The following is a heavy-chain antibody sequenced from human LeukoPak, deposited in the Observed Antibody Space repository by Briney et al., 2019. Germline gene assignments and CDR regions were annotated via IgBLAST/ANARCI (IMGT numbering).Heavy chain of an antibody. D-gene: IGHD3-9*01. CDR3: ARASRYDIWTGYPY. V-gene: IGHV1-2*02. J-gene: IGHJ2*01. Sequence: ASVNVSCKASVYTFTGYYMHWVRQAPGQGREWMGWIHANSGGTHYAQKFQGRVTMTRDTSISTAYMELRRLRSDDTAVYYCARASRYDIWTGYPYWRRGALATVS. CDR2: IHANSGGT. CDR1: VYTFTGYY.